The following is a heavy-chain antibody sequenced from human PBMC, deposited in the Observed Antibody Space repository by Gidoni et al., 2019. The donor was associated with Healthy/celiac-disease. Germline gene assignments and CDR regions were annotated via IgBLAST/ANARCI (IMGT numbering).Heavy chain of an antibody. D-gene: IGHD6-13*01. Sequence: QLQLQESAPRLVKPSETLSLTCTVSGGSIRRRRYYWGWIRKPPGKGLEWIGSIYYSGSTYYNPSLKSRVNISVDTYKNQFSLKLSSVTAADTAVYYCARLAAAGTPKTPNFDYWGQGTLVTVSS. CDR3: ARLAAAGTPKTPNFDY. J-gene: IGHJ4*02. V-gene: IGHV4-39*01. CDR2: IYYSGST. CDR1: GGSIRRRRYY.